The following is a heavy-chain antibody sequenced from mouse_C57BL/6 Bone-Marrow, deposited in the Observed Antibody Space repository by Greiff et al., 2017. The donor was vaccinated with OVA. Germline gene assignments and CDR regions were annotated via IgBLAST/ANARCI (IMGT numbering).Heavy chain of an antibody. J-gene: IGHJ1*03. CDR2: SRNKANDYTT. CDR3: AREAAYYSTHGCWYFDV. CDR1: GFTFSDFY. D-gene: IGHD2-5*01. Sequence: EVKVVESGGGLVQSGRSLRLSCATSGFTFSDFYMEWVRQAPGKGLEWIAASRNKANDYTTEYSASVKGRFIVSRDTSQSILYLQMNALRAEDTAIYYCAREAAYYSTHGCWYFDVWGTGTTVTVSS. V-gene: IGHV7-1*01.